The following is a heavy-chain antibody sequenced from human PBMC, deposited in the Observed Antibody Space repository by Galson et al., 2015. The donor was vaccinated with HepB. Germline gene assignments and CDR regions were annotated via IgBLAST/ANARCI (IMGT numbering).Heavy chain of an antibody. J-gene: IGHJ5*02. CDR2: IIPAFGMA. D-gene: IGHD7-27*01. V-gene: IGHV1-69*02. Sequence: VKVSCKGPGGTFSNYPISWVRQAPAQGLEWMGRIIPAFGMAKYAQKFQDRVTITADTSTGTAYMELTSLRSEDTAVYYCARQLGITEFDLWGQGTLVTVSS. CDR3: ARQLGITEFDL. CDR1: GGTFSNYP.